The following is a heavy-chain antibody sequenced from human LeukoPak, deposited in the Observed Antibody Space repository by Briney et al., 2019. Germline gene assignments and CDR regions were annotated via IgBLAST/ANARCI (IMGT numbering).Heavy chain of an antibody. Sequence: SETLSLTCTVSGGSISSGSYYWSWIRQPAGKGLEWIGRIYTSGSTNYNPSLKSRVTISVDTSKNQFSLKLSSVTAADTAVYYCARGVYSYGPNWFDPWGQGTLVTVSS. V-gene: IGHV4-61*02. CDR1: GGSISSGSYY. D-gene: IGHD5-18*01. CDR2: IYTSGST. CDR3: ARGVYSYGPNWFDP. J-gene: IGHJ5*02.